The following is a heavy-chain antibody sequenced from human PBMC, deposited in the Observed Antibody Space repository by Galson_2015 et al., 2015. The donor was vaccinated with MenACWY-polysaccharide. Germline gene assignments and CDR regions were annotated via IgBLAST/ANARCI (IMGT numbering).Heavy chain of an antibody. V-gene: IGHV7-4-1*02. D-gene: IGHD3-22*01. CDR3: ARDLYYYDSSGVGYYGMDV. Sequence: SVKVSCKASGYTFTSYAMNWVRQAPGQGLEWMGWINTNTGNPTYAQGCTGRFVFSLDTSVSTAYLQISSLKAEDTAVYYCARDLYYYDSSGVGYYGMDVWGQGTTVTVSS. CDR1: GYTFTSYA. CDR2: INTNTGNP. J-gene: IGHJ6*02.